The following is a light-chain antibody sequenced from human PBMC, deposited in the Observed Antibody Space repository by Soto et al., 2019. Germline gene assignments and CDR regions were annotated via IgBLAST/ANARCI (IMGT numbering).Light chain of an antibody. CDR2: DVS. J-gene: IGKJ1*01. V-gene: IGKV1-5*01. CDR3: QQYQSDTWT. CDR1: QNIERW. Sequence: DIQMNQSPSTVSASVGDRVSLACRASQNIERWQAWYQQKPGKAPKLLLYDVSTLERGVPSRFSGSGSATEFTLTISDLQPDDFATYYCQQYQSDTWTFGQGTKVDIK.